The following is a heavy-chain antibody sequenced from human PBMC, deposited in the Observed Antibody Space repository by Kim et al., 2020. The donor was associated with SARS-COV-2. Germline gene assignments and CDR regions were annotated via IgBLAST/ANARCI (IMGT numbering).Heavy chain of an antibody. V-gene: IGHV3-11*01. CDR2: ISDSGNTI. D-gene: IGHD3-22*01. Sequence: GGSLRLSCAASGFTFSDYYMTWIRQAPGKGLEWLSYISDSGNTIYYADSVKGRLTVSRDNAKNLLYLQMNSLRAEDTAVYYCARARNYYDTSGYLGYWGQGTLVTVSS. CDR1: GFTFSDYY. CDR3: ARARNYYDTSGYLGY. J-gene: IGHJ4*02.